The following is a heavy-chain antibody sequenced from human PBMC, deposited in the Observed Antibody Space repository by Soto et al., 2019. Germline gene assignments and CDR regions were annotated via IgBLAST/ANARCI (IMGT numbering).Heavy chain of an antibody. D-gene: IGHD3-9*01. V-gene: IGHV3-30*18. J-gene: IGHJ4*02. CDR1: GFTFSSYG. CDR3: AKDRGVELTPFFFDY. Sequence: QVQLVESGGGVVQPGRSLRLSCAASGFTFSSYGMHWVRQAPGKGLEWVAVISYDGRNKNYADSVKGRFTISRDNSKNTFYLQINGLRAEDRAVYYCAKDRGVELTPFFFDYWGQGTLVTVSS. CDR2: ISYDGRNK.